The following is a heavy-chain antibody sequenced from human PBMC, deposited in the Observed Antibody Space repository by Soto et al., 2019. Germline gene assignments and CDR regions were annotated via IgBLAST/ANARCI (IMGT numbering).Heavy chain of an antibody. V-gene: IGHV3-23*01. J-gene: IGHJ3*01. CDR1: GFTFSSYG. CDR3: AKHIQTFTWARDALDV. D-gene: IGHD1-1*01. CDR2: ISASGEYT. Sequence: EVQLLESGGGLVQPGGSLRLSCAASGFTFSSYGITWVRQAPGKGLEWVSGISASGEYTYYTDSVKGRFTISRDNPKNTMYLQMNSLRVEDTAIYYCAKHIQTFTWARDALDVWGQGTMVTVTS.